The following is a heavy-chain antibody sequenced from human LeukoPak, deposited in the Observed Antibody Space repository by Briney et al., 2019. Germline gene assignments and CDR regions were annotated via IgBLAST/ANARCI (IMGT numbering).Heavy chain of an antibody. CDR2: ISSGGTSM. CDR1: GFSFSAYA. Sequence: PGGSLRLSCAASGFSFSAYAMTWVRQAPGKGLEWVSSISSGGTSMSFAQSLQGRFIISRENTWKSLSLQMNSLRPEDTAVYCCARADCRGGACSLDFWGQGTLVTVSA. J-gene: IGHJ4*02. CDR3: ARADCRGGACSLDF. D-gene: IGHD2-15*01. V-gene: IGHV3-21*01.